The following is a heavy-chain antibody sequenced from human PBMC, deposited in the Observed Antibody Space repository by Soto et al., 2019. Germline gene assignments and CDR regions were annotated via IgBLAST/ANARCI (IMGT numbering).Heavy chain of an antibody. V-gene: IGHV3-30*03. CDR2: ISYDGSNK. J-gene: IGHJ6*02. D-gene: IGHD2-2*02. CDR3: ASLYCSSTSCYKDYYGMDV. CDR1: GFTFSSYG. Sequence: VQLVESGGGVVQPGRSLRLSCAASGFTFSSYGMHWVRQAPGKGLEWVAVISYDGSNKYYADSVKGRFTISRDNSKNTLYLQMNSLRAEDTAVYYCASLYCSSTSCYKDYYGMDVWGQGTTVTVSS.